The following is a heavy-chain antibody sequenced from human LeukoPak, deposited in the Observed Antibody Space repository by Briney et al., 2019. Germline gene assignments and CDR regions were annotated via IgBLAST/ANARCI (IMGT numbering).Heavy chain of an antibody. Sequence: SETLSLTCGVYGGSFNGYYWSWIRQPPGKGLEWIGEIKHSGSTNYNPSLKSRVTISVDTSKTQFSLNLRSVTAADSAVYYCARGRLLTMAVVVYAFDIWGQGTRVTVSS. CDR3: ARGRLLTMAVVVYAFDI. D-gene: IGHD3-22*01. CDR2: IKHSGST. V-gene: IGHV4-34*01. J-gene: IGHJ3*02. CDR1: GGSFNGYY.